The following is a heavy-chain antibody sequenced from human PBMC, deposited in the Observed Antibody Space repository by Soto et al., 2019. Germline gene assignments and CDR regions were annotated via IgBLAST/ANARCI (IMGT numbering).Heavy chain of an antibody. J-gene: IGHJ5*02. CDR1: GGSISSGGYY. D-gene: IGHD2-2*01. V-gene: IGHV4-31*03. CDR3: AREPHCSSTSCRNWFDP. Sequence: SETLSLTCTVSGGSISSGGYYWSWIRQHPGKGLEWIGYIYYSGSTYYNPSLKSRVTISVDTSKNQFSLKLSSVTAADTAVYYCAREPHCSSTSCRNWFDPWGQGTLVTVSS. CDR2: IYYSGST.